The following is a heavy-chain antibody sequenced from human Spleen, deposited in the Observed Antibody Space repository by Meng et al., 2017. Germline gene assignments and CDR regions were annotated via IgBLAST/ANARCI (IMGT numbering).Heavy chain of an antibody. CDR1: GGSFSDYF. CDR2: INHSGST. CDR3: ARGPTTMAHDFDY. V-gene: IGHV4-34*01. Sequence: QVHLQQWGAGLLKPSEPLSPPCVVLGGSFSDYFWSWIRQPPGKGLEWIGEINHSGSTNYNPSLESRATISVDTSQNNLSLKLSSVTAADSAVYYCARGPTTMAHDFDYWGQGTLVTVSS. D-gene: IGHD4-11*01. J-gene: IGHJ4*02.